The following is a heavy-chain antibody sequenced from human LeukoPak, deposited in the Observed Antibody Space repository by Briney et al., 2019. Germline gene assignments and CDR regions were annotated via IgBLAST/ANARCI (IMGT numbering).Heavy chain of an antibody. Sequence: SVKVSCKASGGTFSSYAISWVRQAPGQGLEWMGGIIPMFGTANYAQKFKGRVTITADESTSTAYMELSSLRSDDTAVYYCARDQERDGYNYHDYWGQGTLVTVSS. D-gene: IGHD5-24*01. CDR2: IIPMFGTA. J-gene: IGHJ4*02. CDR1: GGTFSSYA. CDR3: ARDQERDGYNYHDY. V-gene: IGHV1-69*13.